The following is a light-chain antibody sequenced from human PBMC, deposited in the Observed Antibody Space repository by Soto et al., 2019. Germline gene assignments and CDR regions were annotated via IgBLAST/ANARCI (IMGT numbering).Light chain of an antibody. CDR2: GAS. CDR1: QSVRSNF. V-gene: IGKV3-20*01. Sequence: EIVLTKSPGTLSLSPGERATLSCRASQSVRSNFLAWYQQKPGQAPRLLIYGASNRATGIPDRFSASGSGTDFTLTISDVQPEDFAVYYCQQYGSSRWTFGQGTKVDIK. J-gene: IGKJ1*01. CDR3: QQYGSSRWT.